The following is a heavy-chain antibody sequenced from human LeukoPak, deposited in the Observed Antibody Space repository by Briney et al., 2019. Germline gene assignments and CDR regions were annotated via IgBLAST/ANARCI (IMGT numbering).Heavy chain of an antibody. Sequence: SETLSLTSTVSGGSISSYYWSWIRQPAGKGLEWIGRIYTSGSTNYNPSLKSRVTMSVDTSKNQFSLKPSSVTAADTAVYYCARQTYCSSTSCYPDYWGQGTLVTVSS. J-gene: IGHJ4*02. CDR3: ARQTYCSSTSCYPDY. D-gene: IGHD2-2*01. CDR1: GGSISSYY. CDR2: IYTSGST. V-gene: IGHV4-4*07.